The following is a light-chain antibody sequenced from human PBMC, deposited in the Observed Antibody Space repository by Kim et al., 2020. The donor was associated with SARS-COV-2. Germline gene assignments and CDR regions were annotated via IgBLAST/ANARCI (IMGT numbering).Light chain of an antibody. Sequence: EIVMTQSPATLSVSPGKGASLSCRASQSVTTSVAWYQHKLGQAPRLLIYGASTRATGVSARFSGSGSGTEFTLTTSSLQSEDFAIYYCQQSHTWPWTFGQGTKVDIK. CDR1: QSVTTS. CDR3: QQSHTWPWT. CDR2: GAS. V-gene: IGKV3-15*01. J-gene: IGKJ1*01.